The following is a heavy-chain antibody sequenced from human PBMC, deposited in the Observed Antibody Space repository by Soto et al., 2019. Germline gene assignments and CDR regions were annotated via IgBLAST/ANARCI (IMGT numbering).Heavy chain of an antibody. CDR1: GGSISSGGYS. CDR3: ARGMTTVTTFDY. V-gene: IGHV4-30-2*01. D-gene: IGHD4-17*01. J-gene: IGHJ4*02. CDR2: IYHSGSP. Sequence: QLQLQESGSGLVKPSQTLSLTCAVSGGSISSGGYSCNWIRQPPGKGLEWIGYIYHSGSPYYNPSLKSRVTISVDRSKNQFSLKLSSVTAAETAVYYCARGMTTVTTFDYWGQGTLVTVSS.